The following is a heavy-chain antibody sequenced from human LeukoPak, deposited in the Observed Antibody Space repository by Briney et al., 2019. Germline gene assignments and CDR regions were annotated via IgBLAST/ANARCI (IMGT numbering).Heavy chain of an antibody. CDR2: ISGSGGST. CDR3: AKGSDSGSYYSDWFDP. V-gene: IGHV3-23*01. J-gene: IGHJ5*02. CDR1: GASMTSTIYY. D-gene: IGHD1-26*01. Sequence: ETLSLTCTVSGASMTSTIYYWGWVRQAPGKGLEWVSAISGSGGSTYYADSVKGRFTISRDNSKNTLYLQMNSLRAEDTAVYYCAKGSDSGSYYSDWFDPWGQGTLVTVSS.